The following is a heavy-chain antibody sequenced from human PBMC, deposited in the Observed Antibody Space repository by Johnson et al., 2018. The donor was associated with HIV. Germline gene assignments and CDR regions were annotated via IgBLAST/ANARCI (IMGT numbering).Heavy chain of an antibody. D-gene: IGHD2-2*01. CDR1: GFTFSSYA. Sequence: VQLVESGGDLVQPGGSLRLSCAASGFTFSSYAMHWVRQATGKGLEWVSPIGTAGDTYYPGSVKGRFTISRENAKNTLYLQMNSLRAEDTAVYYCAKDGAMAFDIWGQGTMVTVSS. J-gene: IGHJ3*02. CDR3: AKDGAMAFDI. V-gene: IGHV3-13*01. CDR2: IGTAGDT.